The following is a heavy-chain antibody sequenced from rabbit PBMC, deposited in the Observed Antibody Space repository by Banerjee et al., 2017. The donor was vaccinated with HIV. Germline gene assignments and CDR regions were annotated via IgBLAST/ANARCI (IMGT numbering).Heavy chain of an antibody. D-gene: IGHD4-2*01. CDR3: ARCPNVGYTGLIRLDL. CDR2: INTGSGSA. CDR1: GFSFSSSYY. V-gene: IGHV1S40*01. Sequence: QSLEESGGDLVKPGASLTLTCTASGFSFSSSYYMCWVRQAPGKGLEWIGCINTGSGSAYYASWAKGRFAITRENNQNTVSLQMTSLTAADTATYFCARCPNVGYTGLIRLDLWGPGTLVTVS. J-gene: IGHJ3*01.